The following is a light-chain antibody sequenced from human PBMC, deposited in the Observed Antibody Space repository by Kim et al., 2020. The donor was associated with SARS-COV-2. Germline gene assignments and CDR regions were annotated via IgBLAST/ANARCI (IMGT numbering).Light chain of an antibody. J-gene: IGLJ3*02. CDR1: SLRNYH. V-gene: IGLV3-19*01. Sequence: SSELTQDPAVSVALGQTVRITCQGNSLRNYHASWYQQRPGQAPVLVIYNKDNRPSGIPDRFSGSSSVDTASLTITGARAEDEADYYCNSWDTSGNLWVFG. CDR3: NSWDTSGNLWV. CDR2: NKD.